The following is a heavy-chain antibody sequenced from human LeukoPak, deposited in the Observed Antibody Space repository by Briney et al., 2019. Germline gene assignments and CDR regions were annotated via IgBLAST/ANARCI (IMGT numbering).Heavy chain of an antibody. CDR1: GFTFSRSW. D-gene: IGHD2-2*01. CDR3: ASGLPAAPYDY. V-gene: IGHV3-74*01. J-gene: IGHJ4*02. Sequence: SGGSLRLSCAASGFTFSRSWMHWVRQAPGKGLVWVSRINDDGSTTNYADSVKDRFTISRDNAKNTLYLQMNSLRAEDTAVYYCASGLPAAPYDYWGQGTLVTVSS. CDR2: INDDGSTT.